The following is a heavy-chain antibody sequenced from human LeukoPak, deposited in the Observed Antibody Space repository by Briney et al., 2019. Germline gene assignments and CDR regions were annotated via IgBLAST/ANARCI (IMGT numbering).Heavy chain of an antibody. J-gene: IGHJ4*02. V-gene: IGHV1-69*04. CDR2: IIPILGIA. CDR1: GGTFSSYA. Sequence: SVKVSCKASGGTFSSYAISWVRQAPGQGLEWMGSIIPILGIANYALKFQGRVTITADKSTSTAYMELSRLRSDDTAVYYCARGEGSGSYPSGYWGQGTLVTVSS. D-gene: IGHD3-10*01. CDR3: ARGEGSGSYPSGY.